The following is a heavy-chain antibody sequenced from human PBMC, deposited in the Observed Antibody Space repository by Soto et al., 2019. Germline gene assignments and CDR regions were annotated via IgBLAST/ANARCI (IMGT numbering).Heavy chain of an antibody. CDR3: AKDLHTAHYAYYYGMDV. V-gene: IGHV3-30*18. CDR1: GFTFSSYG. Sequence: QVQLVESGGGVVQPGRSLRLSCAASGFTFSSYGMHWVRQAPGKGLEWVAVISYDGSNKYYADSVKGRFTISRDNSKNTVYLQMNSRRAEDTAVYYCAKDLHTAHYAYYYGMDVWGQGTTVTVSS. CDR2: ISYDGSNK. D-gene: IGHD5-18*01. J-gene: IGHJ6*02.